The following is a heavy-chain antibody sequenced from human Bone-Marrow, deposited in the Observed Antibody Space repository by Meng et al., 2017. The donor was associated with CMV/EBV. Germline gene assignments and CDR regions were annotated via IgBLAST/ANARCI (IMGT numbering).Heavy chain of an antibody. J-gene: IGHJ4*02. CDR1: GGSFSGYY. D-gene: IGHD6-19*01. CDR2: INHSGST. CDR3: AREGHNSSGWSR. V-gene: IGHV4-34*01. Sequence: QGPLQQWGAGLLKPSETLSLTCAIYGGSFSGYYWSWIRQPPGKGLEWIGEINHSGSTNYNPSLKSRVTISVDTSKNQFSLKLSSVTAADTAVYYCAREGHNSSGWSRWGQGTLVTVSS.